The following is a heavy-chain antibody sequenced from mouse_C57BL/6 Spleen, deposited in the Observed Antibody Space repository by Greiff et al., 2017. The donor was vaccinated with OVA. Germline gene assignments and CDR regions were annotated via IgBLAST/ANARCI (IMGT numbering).Heavy chain of an antibody. J-gene: IGHJ2*01. CDR1: GYSITSGYY. CDR2: ISYDGSN. D-gene: IGHD4-1*01. Sequence: EVKLLESGPGLVKPSQSLSLTCSVTGYSITSGYYWNWIRQFPGNKLEWMGYISYDGSNNYNPSLKNRISITRDTSKNQFFLKLNSVTTEDTATYYCAREGTGTDFDYWGQGTTLTVSS. V-gene: IGHV3-6*01. CDR3: AREGTGTDFDY.